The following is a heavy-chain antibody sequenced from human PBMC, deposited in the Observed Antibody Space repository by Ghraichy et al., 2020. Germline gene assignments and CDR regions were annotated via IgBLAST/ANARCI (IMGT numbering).Heavy chain of an antibody. V-gene: IGHV3-23*01. J-gene: IGHJ4*02. CDR1: GFTFSSYA. D-gene: IGHD3-22*01. CDR3: AKDSSDSSAYPISHFDY. Sequence: GESLNISCAASGFTFSSYAMSWVRQAPGKGLEWVSAISGSGSGTYYAESVKGRLTISRDNSKNTLYLQMNSLRVEDTALYYCAKDSSDSSAYPISHFDYWGQGTLVTVSS. CDR2: ISGSGSGT.